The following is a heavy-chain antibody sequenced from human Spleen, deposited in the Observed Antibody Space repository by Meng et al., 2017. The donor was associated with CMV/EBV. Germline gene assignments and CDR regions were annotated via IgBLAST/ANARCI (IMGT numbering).Heavy chain of an antibody. CDR2: INPNNGGA. D-gene: IGHD3-9*01. Sequence: ASVKVSCKASGYTFTGYYLHWVRQAPGHGLEWMGWINPNNGGANSAQKFQGRVTMTRDTSITTAYMELNRLRSDDTAVYYCARGLLGYFDQQRRAFDIWGQGTMVTVSS. J-gene: IGHJ3*02. CDR3: ARGLLGYFDQQRRAFDI. CDR1: GYTFTGYY. V-gene: IGHV1-2*02.